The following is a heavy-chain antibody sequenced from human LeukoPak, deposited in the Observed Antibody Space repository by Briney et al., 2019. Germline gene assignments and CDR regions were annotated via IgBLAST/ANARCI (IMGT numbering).Heavy chain of an antibody. CDR3: ARDRFDQYSSGWRFDY. Sequence: SVKVSCKASGGTFSSYAISWVRQAPGQGLEWMGRIIPILGIANYAQKLQGRVTMTTDTSTSTAYMELRSLRSDDTAVYYCARDRFDQYSSGWRFDYWGQGTLVTVSS. CDR2: IIPILGIA. J-gene: IGHJ4*02. D-gene: IGHD6-19*01. CDR1: GGTFSSYA. V-gene: IGHV1-69*04.